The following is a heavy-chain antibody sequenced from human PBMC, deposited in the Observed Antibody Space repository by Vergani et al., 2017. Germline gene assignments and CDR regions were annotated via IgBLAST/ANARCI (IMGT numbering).Heavy chain of an antibody. CDR2: ISWNSGSI. Sequence: EVQLVESGGGLVQPGRSLRLSCAASGFTFDDYAMHWARQAPGKGLEWVSGISWNSGSIGYADSVKGRFTISRDNAKNSLYLQMNSLRAEDTALYYCAKDKRGYSYGFDYWGQGTLVTVSS. V-gene: IGHV3-9*01. CDR1: GFTFDDYA. D-gene: IGHD5-18*01. CDR3: AKDKRGYSYGFDY. J-gene: IGHJ4*02.